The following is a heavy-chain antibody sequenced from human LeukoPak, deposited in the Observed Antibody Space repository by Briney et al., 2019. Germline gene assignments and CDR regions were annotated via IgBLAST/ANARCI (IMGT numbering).Heavy chain of an antibody. CDR2: ISYDGSNK. V-gene: IGHV3-30*04. D-gene: IGHD2-21*02. Sequence: PGGSLRLSCAASGFTFSSYAMHWVRQAPGKGLEWVAVISYDGSNKYYADSVKGRFTISRDNSKNTLYLQMNGLRAEDTAVYYCAKGQHIVVVTAGFDYWGQGTLVTVSS. CDR1: GFTFSSYA. CDR3: AKGQHIVVVTAGFDY. J-gene: IGHJ4*02.